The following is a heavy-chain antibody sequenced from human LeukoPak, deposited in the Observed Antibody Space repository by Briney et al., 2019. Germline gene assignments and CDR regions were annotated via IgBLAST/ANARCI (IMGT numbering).Heavy chain of an antibody. CDR1: GGSISSGSYY. V-gene: IGHV4-61*02. J-gene: IGHJ6*03. CDR2: IYTSGST. Sequence: SETLSLTCTVSGGSISSGSYYWSWIRQPAGKGLEWIGRIYTSGSTNYNPSLKSRVTISVDTSKNQFSLKLSSVTAADTDVYYCARGIVVVAQLGYYYYYMDVWGKGTTVTISS. CDR3: ARGIVVVAQLGYYYYYMDV. D-gene: IGHD2-15*01.